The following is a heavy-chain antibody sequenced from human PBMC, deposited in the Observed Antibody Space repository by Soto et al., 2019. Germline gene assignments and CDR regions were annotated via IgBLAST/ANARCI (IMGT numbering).Heavy chain of an antibody. Sequence: SPTLSLTCVVSGYSISTGFNWGWILRPPWKCREWVGSIYHSGSTYYSPSLKSRVTLSVDTSNNQISLKLSSVTAADTALYYCAGNWGTGSYNFECWGQGTMVT. J-gene: IGHJ4*02. D-gene: IGHD6-19*01. CDR1: GYSISTGFN. CDR3: AGNWGTGSYNFEC. CDR2: IYHSGST. V-gene: IGHV4-38-2*01.